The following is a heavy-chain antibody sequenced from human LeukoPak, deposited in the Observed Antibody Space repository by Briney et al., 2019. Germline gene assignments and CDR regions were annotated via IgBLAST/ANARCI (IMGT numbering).Heavy chain of an antibody. J-gene: IGHJ4*02. CDR1: GFTFDDYG. V-gene: IGHV3-20*04. D-gene: IGHD3-16*01. CDR2: INWNGGST. Sequence: GGSLRLSCAASGFTFDDYGMSWVRQAPGKGLEWVSGINWNGGSTGYADSVKGRFTISRDNAKNSLYLQMNSLRAEDTAVYYCAKDRLGLPQTYSDYWGQGTLVTVSS. CDR3: AKDRLGLPQTYSDY.